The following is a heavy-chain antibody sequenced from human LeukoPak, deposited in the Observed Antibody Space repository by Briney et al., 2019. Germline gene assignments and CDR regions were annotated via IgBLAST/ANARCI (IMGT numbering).Heavy chain of an antibody. J-gene: IGHJ4*02. CDR3: ARDIPISSGYDY. CDR2: INHSGST. Sequence: PSETLSLTCAVYGGSFSGYYWSWIRQPPGKGLEWIGEINHSGSTNYNPSLKSRVTISVDTSKNQFSLKLSSVTAADTAVYYCARDIPISSGYDYWGQGTLVTVSS. V-gene: IGHV4-34*01. D-gene: IGHD3-22*01. CDR1: GGSFSGYY.